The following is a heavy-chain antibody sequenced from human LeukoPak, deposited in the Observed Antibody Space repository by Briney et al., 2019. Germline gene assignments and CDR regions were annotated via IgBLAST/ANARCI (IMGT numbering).Heavy chain of an antibody. CDR1: GGTSNSHA. D-gene: IGHD3-22*01. Sequence: ASVKVSCKASGGTSNSHAITWVRQPPGQGLEGMGRIIPNLGTTNRAQNFQDRVTLTADKSTNTAYMELTSLTSDDTAVYYCATTNDGGGYQWGDFFDFWGQGTLVTVSS. J-gene: IGHJ4*02. CDR2: IIPNLGTT. CDR3: ATTNDGGGYQWGDFFDF. V-gene: IGHV1-69*04.